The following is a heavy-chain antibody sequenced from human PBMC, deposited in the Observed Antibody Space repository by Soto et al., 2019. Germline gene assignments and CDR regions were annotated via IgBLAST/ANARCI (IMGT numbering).Heavy chain of an antibody. CDR3: ARNYPLGYCSGGSCYPGLGFDP. J-gene: IGHJ5*02. CDR2: ISSSGSTI. Sequence: QPGGSLRLSCAASGFTFSSYEMNWVRQAPGKGLEWVSYISSSGSTIYYADSVKGRFTISRDNAKNSLYLQMNSLRAEDTAVYYCARNYPLGYCSGGSCYPGLGFDPWGQGTL. V-gene: IGHV3-48*03. CDR1: GFTFSSYE. D-gene: IGHD2-15*01.